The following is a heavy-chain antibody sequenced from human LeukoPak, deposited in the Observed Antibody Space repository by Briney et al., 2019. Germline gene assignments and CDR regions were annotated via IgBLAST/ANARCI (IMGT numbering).Heavy chain of an antibody. CDR3: AKGQNYYDGSGYYSTDG. CDR2: IHGVGGNT. Sequence: GGSLRLSCAASGFTFSSYAMSWVRQAPGKGLEWVSSIHGVGGNTYYADSVKGRFTISRDNSKNTLYLQMNSLRAEGTAVYYCAKGQNYYDGSGYYSTDGWGQGSPVTVSS. D-gene: IGHD3-22*01. CDR1: GFTFSSYA. J-gene: IGHJ4*02. V-gene: IGHV3-23*01.